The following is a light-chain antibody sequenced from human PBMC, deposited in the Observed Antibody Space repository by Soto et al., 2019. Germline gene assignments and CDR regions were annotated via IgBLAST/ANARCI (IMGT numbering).Light chain of an antibody. Sequence: EILMTPSPATLSVSPGERATLSCRASQSVSSNLAWYQQKPGQAPRLLIYGASTRATGIPARFSGSGSGTEFTLTISSLQSEDFAVYYCQQYNNWPYTFGQGNKLEIK. CDR2: GAS. V-gene: IGKV3-15*01. CDR3: QQYNNWPYT. J-gene: IGKJ2*01. CDR1: QSVSSN.